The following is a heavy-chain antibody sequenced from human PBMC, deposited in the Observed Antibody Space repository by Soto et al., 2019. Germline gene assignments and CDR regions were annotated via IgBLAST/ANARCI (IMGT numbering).Heavy chain of an antibody. CDR1: GFTFSSYA. Sequence: EVQLLESGGGLVQPGGSLRLSCAASGFTFSSYAMSWVRQAPGKGLEWVSAISGSGGSTYYADSVKGRFTISRDNSKNTLYLQMNSLRAEDTAVYYCAKVRGGKGVLRFFEWAERWGPRYGMDVWGQGTTVTVSS. D-gene: IGHD3-3*01. CDR2: ISGSGGST. V-gene: IGHV3-23*01. CDR3: AKVRGGKGVLRFFEWAERWGPRYGMDV. J-gene: IGHJ6*02.